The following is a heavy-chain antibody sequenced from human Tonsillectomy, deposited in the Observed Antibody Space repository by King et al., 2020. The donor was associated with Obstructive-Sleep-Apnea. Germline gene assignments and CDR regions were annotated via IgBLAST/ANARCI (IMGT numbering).Heavy chain of an antibody. V-gene: IGHV3-30-3*01. CDR2: ISYDGSNK. Sequence: VQLVESGGGVVQPGRSLRLSCAASGFTFSSYAMHWVRQAPGKGLEWVAVISYDGSNKYYADSVKGRFTISRDNSKNTLYLQMNSLRAEDTAVYYCARDQWELPTYYDYYGMDVWGQGTTVTVSS. CDR1: GFTFSSYA. J-gene: IGHJ6*02. CDR3: ARDQWELPTYYDYYGMDV. D-gene: IGHD1-26*01.